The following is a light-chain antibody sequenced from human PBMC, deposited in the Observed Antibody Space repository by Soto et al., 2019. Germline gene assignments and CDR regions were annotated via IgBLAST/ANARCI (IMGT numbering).Light chain of an antibody. CDR1: QSVLYSSNNKNY. Sequence: DIVMTQSPDSLAVSLGERATINCKSSQSVLYSSNNKNYLTWYQQKPGQPPKLLIYWASTRASGVPDRFSGSGSGTDFTLTISSLQAEDVAIYYCQQYYTAPPTFGQGTKLELK. CDR3: QQYYTAPPT. V-gene: IGKV4-1*01. CDR2: WAS. J-gene: IGKJ2*01.